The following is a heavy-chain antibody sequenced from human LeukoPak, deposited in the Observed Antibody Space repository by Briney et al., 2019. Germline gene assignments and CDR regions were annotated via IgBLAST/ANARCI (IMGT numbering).Heavy chain of an antibody. V-gene: IGHV3-23*01. CDR2: ISGSPDGDT. CDR3: AKYYYGSSTYSLDH. J-gene: IGHJ4*02. CDR1: GFTFKNFA. D-gene: IGHD3-22*01. Sequence: GGSLRLSCAASGFTFKNFAMSWVRQAPGKGLEWVSSISGSPDGDTFYADSVKGRFTISRDNSKNTLSLQMNSLRAEDTAVYYCAKYYYGSSTYSLDHWGQGALVIVSS.